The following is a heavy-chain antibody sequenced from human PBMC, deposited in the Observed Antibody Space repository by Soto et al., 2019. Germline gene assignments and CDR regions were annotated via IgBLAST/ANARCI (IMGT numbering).Heavy chain of an antibody. Sequence: GGSLRLSCAASGFTVSSNYMSWVRQAPGKGLEWVSVIYSGGSTYYADSVKGRFTISRDNSKNTLYLQMNSLRAEDTAVYYCARLGNYNYSYYGMDVWGQGTTVTVS. CDR1: GFTVSSNY. D-gene: IGHD1-7*01. J-gene: IGHJ6*02. CDR2: IYSGGST. V-gene: IGHV3-53*01. CDR3: ARLGNYNYSYYGMDV.